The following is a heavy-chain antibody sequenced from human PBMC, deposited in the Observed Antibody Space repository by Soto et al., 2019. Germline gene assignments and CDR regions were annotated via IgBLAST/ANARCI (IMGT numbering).Heavy chain of an antibody. V-gene: IGHV1-18*01. J-gene: IGHJ6*02. CDR1: GYTFTSYG. CDR3: ARDLGAVYYYYGMDV. D-gene: IGHD3-16*01. Sequence: QVQLVQSGAEVKKPGASXXXXXXASGYTFTSYGISXVRQAPGQGLEWMGWISAYNGNTNYAQKLQGRVTMTTDTSTSTAYMELRSLRSDDTAVYYCARDLGAVYYYYGMDVWGQGTTVTVSS. CDR2: ISAYNGNT.